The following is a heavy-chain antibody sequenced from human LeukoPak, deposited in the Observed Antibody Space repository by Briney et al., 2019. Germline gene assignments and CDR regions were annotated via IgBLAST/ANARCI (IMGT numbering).Heavy chain of an antibody. D-gene: IGHD3-3*01. CDR1: GFTFSGYW. CDR3: ARDGPHYDFWSGPAY. Sequence: GGSLRLSCEASGFTFSGYWMSWVRQAPGKGLEWVANINEDGSEKYYVESVKGRFTVSRDNAKNSLYLQMDCLRAEDTAVYYCARDGPHYDFWSGPAYWGQGTLVTVSS. CDR2: INEDGSEK. V-gene: IGHV3-7*05. J-gene: IGHJ4*02.